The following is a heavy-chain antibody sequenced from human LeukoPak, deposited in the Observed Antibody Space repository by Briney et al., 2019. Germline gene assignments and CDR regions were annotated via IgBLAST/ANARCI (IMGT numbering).Heavy chain of an antibody. Sequence: SVKVSCKASGGTFSSYAISWVRQAPGQGLEWMGRIIPIFGTANYAQKFQGRVTITTDESTSTAYMELSSLRSEDTAVYYCARVAFDDAWDSSGYPTTGFDYWGQGTLVTVSS. J-gene: IGHJ4*02. CDR1: GGTFSSYA. CDR2: IIPIFGTA. V-gene: IGHV1-69*05. D-gene: IGHD3-22*01. CDR3: ARVAFDDAWDSSGYPTTGFDY.